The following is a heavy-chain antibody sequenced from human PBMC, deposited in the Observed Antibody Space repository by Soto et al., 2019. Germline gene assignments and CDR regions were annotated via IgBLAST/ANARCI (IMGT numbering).Heavy chain of an antibody. D-gene: IGHD3-10*01. J-gene: IGHJ6*03. Sequence: SETLSLTCTVSGGSIGSSSYYWGWIRQPPGKGLEWIGSIYYSGSTNYNPSLKSRVTISVDTSKNQFSLKLSSVTAADTAVYYCARVSLSGFGGSPLYYMDVWGKGTTVTVSS. CDR3: ARVSLSGFGGSPLYYMDV. CDR2: IYYSGST. CDR1: GGSIGSSSYY. V-gene: IGHV4-39*07.